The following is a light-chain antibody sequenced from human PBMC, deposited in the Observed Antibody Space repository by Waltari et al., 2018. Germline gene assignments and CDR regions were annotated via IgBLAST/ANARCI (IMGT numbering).Light chain of an antibody. V-gene: IGLV3-19*01. CDR2: GKN. J-gene: IGLJ2*01. CDR3: NSRDSSGNHPVV. Sequence: SSELTQDPAVSVALGQTVRITCQGDSLRSYYASWYQQKPGQAPVLVIYGKNNRPSGLPDRFSGSSSGDTASLAITGAQAEDEADDYCNSRDSSGNHPVVFGGGTKLTVL. CDR1: SLRSYY.